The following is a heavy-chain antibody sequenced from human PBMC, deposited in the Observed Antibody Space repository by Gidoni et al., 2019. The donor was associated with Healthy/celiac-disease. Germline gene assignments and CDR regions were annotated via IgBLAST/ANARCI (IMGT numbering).Heavy chain of an antibody. V-gene: IGHV4-34*01. J-gene: IGHJ6*02. CDR1: GGSFSGYY. D-gene: IGHD2-2*01. CDR2: INQSGST. Sequence: QVQLQQWGAGLLKPSATLSLTCAVDGGSFSGYYWSWIRQPQGKGMEWIGEINQSGSTNDNPSLKSRVTITVDTSKNQFSLKLSSVTAADTAVYYCARVHCSSTSCWRRTSHGMDVWGQGTTVTVSS. CDR3: ARVHCSSTSCWRRTSHGMDV.